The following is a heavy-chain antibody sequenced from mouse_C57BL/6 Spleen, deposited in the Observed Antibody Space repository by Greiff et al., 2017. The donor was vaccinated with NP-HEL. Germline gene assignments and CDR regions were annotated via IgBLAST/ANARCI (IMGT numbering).Heavy chain of an antibody. V-gene: IGHV1-52*01. CDR3: ARASYGNYEAWFAY. Sequence: QVQLQQPGAELVRPGSSVKLSCKASGYTFTSYWMHWVKQRPIQGLEWIGNIDPSDSETHYNQKFKDKATLTVDKSSSTAYMQLSSLTSEDSAVYYCARASYGNYEAWFAYWGQGTLVTVSA. CDR2: IDPSDSET. D-gene: IGHD2-10*01. J-gene: IGHJ3*01. CDR1: GYTFTSYW.